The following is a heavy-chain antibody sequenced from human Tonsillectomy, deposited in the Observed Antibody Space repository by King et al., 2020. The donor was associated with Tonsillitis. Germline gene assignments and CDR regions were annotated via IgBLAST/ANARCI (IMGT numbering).Heavy chain of an antibody. D-gene: IGHD6-13*01. J-gene: IGHJ4*02. CDR1: GFTFSSYS. Sequence: VQLVESGGGLVKPGGSLRLSCAASGFTFSSYSMNWVRQAPGKGLEWVSSIRSSSSYIYYADSVKGRFTISRDNAKNSLYLQMNSLRAEDTAVYYCARGQKQTYYFDYWGQGTLVTVSS. CDR2: IRSSSSYI. CDR3: ARGQKQTYYFDY. V-gene: IGHV3-21*01.